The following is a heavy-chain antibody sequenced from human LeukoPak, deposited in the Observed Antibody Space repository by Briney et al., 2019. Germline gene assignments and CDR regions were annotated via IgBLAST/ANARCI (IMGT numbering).Heavy chain of an antibody. D-gene: IGHD6-6*01. CDR3: AKDSSSSNYYYGMDV. Sequence: GGSLRLSCAASGFTFSSYSIHWVRQAPGKGLEWVARISDDGTNTYYVDSVKGRVTISRDNSKNTLFLQMNSLRAEDTAVYYCAKDSSSSNYYYGMDVWGQGTTVTVSS. V-gene: IGHV3-30*18. J-gene: IGHJ6*02. CDR2: ISDDGTNT. CDR1: GFTFSSYS.